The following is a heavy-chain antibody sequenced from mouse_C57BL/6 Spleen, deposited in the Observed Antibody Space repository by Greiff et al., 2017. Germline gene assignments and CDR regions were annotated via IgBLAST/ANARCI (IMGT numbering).Heavy chain of an antibody. J-gene: IGHJ4*01. CDR1: GYTFTSYW. CDR3: ARYPYYDGSSYAMDY. V-gene: IGHV1-69*01. D-gene: IGHD1-1*01. Sequence: QVQLQQPGAELVMPGASVKLSCKASGYTFTSYWMHWVKQRPGQGLEWIGEIDPSDSYTNYNQKFKGKSTLTVDKSSSTAYLQLSSLTSEDTAVYDCARYPYYDGSSYAMDYWGQGTSVTVSS. CDR2: IDPSDSYT.